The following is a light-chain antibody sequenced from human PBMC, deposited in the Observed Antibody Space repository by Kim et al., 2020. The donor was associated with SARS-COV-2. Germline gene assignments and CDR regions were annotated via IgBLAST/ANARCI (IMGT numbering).Light chain of an antibody. J-gene: IGLJ2*01. CDR3: QVWNSSSDHPV. V-gene: IGLV3-21*04. Sequence: APRKTATITCGGNNIGSKSVHWYQQKPGRAPVLVIYYDSDRPSGIPERFSGSNSGNTATLTISRVEAGDEADYYCQVWNSSSDHPVFGGGTKLTVL. CDR2: YDS. CDR1: NIGSKS.